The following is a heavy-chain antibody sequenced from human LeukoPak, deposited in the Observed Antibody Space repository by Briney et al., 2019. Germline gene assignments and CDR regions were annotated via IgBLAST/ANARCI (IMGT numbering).Heavy chain of an antibody. Sequence: PGGSLRLSCAASGFTFSSYSMNWVRQAPGKGLEWVSSIGSSSSSEYYAGSVKGRFTISRDNAKNSLYLQMNSLRAEDTAVYYCASTISMVRGVIRYFDYWGQGTLVTVSS. CDR2: IGSSSSSE. CDR1: GFTFSSYS. V-gene: IGHV3-21*01. CDR3: ASTISMVRGVIRYFDY. J-gene: IGHJ4*02. D-gene: IGHD3-10*01.